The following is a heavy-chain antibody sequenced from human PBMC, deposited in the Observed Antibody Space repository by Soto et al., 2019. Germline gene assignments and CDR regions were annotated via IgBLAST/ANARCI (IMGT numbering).Heavy chain of an antibody. CDR1: GFTFSRYT. D-gene: IGHD5-12*01. J-gene: IGHJ4*02. V-gene: IGHV3-30*04. Sequence: QVQLVQSGGGVVRPGGSLRLSCVASGFTFSRYTMHWVRQAPGKGLEWVALMSYDGSKKYYADSVKGRLTISRDSSKNTLLLEMDGLRHGDTALYYCARDSGLVAFDYWGQGSLVSVSA. CDR2: MSYDGSKK. CDR3: ARDSGLVAFDY.